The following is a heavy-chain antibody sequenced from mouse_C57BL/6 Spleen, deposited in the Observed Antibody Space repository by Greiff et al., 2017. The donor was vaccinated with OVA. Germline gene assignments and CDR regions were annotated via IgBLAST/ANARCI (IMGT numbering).Heavy chain of an antibody. D-gene: IGHD1-1*01. J-gene: IGHJ4*01. Sequence: EVKLVESGGGLVKPGGSLKLSCAASGFTFSSYAMSWVRQTPEKRLEWVATISDGGSYTYYPDNVKGRFTISRDNAKNNLYLQMSHLKSEDTAMYYCAREDDYYWDYWGQGTSVTVSS. V-gene: IGHV5-4*01. CDR2: ISDGGSYT. CDR1: GFTFSSYA. CDR3: AREDDYYWDY.